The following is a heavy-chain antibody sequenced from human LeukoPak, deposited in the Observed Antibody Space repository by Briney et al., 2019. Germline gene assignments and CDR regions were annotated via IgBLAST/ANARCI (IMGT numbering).Heavy chain of an antibody. D-gene: IGHD4/OR15-4a*01. CDR2: ISVSGTKT. CDR1: GFTFSSYG. V-gene: IGHV3-23*01. J-gene: IGHJ5*02. Sequence: GGSLRLSCAASGFTFSSYGMSWVRQAPGKGLECVSAISVSGTKTYYADSVKGRFTISRDNAKNSLYLQMNSLRAEDTALYYCANLGVPGPWGQGTLVTVSS. CDR3: ANLGVPGP.